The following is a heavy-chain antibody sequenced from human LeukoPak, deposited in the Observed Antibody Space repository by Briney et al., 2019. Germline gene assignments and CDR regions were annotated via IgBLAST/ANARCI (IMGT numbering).Heavy chain of an antibody. CDR2: INTNTGNP. CDR3: ARGVVGAPNRY. CDR1: GYTFTSYA. J-gene: IGHJ4*02. Sequence: ASVTVSCTASGYTFTSYAMNWVRQAPGQGLEWMGWINTNTGNPTYAQGFTGRFVSSLDTSVSTAYLQISSLKAEDTAVYYCARGVVGAPNRYWGQGTLVTVSS. V-gene: IGHV7-4-1*02. D-gene: IGHD1-26*01.